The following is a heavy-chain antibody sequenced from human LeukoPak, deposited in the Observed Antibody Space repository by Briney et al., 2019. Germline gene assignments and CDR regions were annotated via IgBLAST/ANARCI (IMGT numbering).Heavy chain of an antibody. CDR3: ARGLGAR. D-gene: IGHD4/OR15-4a*01. Sequence: PSETLSLTCAVYGGSFSGYYWSWIRQPPGKGLEWIGEINHSGSTNYNPSLKSRVTISVDTSKNQFSLKLSSVTAADTAVYYRARGLGARWGQGTLVTVSS. J-gene: IGHJ4*02. CDR1: GGSFSGYY. V-gene: IGHV4-34*01. CDR2: INHSGST.